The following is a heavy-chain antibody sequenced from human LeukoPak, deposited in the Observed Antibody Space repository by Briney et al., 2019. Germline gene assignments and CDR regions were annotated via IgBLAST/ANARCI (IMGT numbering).Heavy chain of an antibody. J-gene: IGHJ4*02. CDR1: GFTFSTSH. D-gene: IGHD6-13*01. Sequence: GGSLRLSCAASGFTFSTSHMNWVRQAPGKGLEWVSYISRSTRAIYYADSVRGRFTISRDDAKNSLNLQMNSLRVEDTAVYYCARGLADRKGSWPFDYWGQGTLVTVSS. V-gene: IGHV3-48*04. CDR3: ARGLADRKGSWPFDY. CDR2: ISRSTRAI.